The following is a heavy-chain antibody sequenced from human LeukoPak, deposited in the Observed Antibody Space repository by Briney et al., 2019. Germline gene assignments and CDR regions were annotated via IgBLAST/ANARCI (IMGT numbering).Heavy chain of an antibody. D-gene: IGHD3-3*01. Sequence: ASVKVSCKASGYTFTNYGISWVRQAPGQGLEWMGWISAYSGNTNYAQNLQGRVTMTTDTSTSTAYMELRSLRSDDTAVYYCARAPDDYDFWSGPFDYWGRGTMVTVSS. CDR2: ISAYSGNT. V-gene: IGHV1-18*01. CDR1: GYTFTNYG. J-gene: IGHJ4*02. CDR3: ARAPDDYDFWSGPFDY.